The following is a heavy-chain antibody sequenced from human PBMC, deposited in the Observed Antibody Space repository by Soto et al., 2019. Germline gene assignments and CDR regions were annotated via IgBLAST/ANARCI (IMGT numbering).Heavy chain of an antibody. J-gene: IGHJ5*02. V-gene: IGHV3-48*02. CDR1: GFTFSSYS. Sequence: GGSLRLSCAASGFTFSSYSMNWVRQAPGKGLEWVSCISSSSSTIYYADSVKGRFTISRDNAKNSLYLQMNSLRDEDTAVYYCARDGIVGATTKKWFDPWGQGTLVTVSS. D-gene: IGHD1-26*01. CDR2: ISSSSSTI. CDR3: ARDGIVGATTKKWFDP.